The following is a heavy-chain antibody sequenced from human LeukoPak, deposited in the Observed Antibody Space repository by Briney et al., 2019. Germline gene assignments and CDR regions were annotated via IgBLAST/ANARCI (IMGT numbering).Heavy chain of an antibody. Sequence: SETLSLTCTVSGGSVSSSSFYWGWIRQSPDKGLEWIGTIYFSGSTYYNPSLKSRVTISTDRSKNQFSLKLRSVTAADTAVYYCAGVSVTGTFWVDPWGQGTLVTVSA. J-gene: IGHJ5*02. D-gene: IGHD1-7*01. CDR2: IYFSGST. V-gene: IGHV4-39*07. CDR3: AGVSVTGTFWVDP. CDR1: GGSVSSSSFY.